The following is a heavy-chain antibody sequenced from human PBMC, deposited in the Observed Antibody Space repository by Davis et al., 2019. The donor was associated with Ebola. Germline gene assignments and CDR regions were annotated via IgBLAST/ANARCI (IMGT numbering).Heavy chain of an antibody. Sequence: SETLSLTCTVSGGSISSGGYYWSWIRQHPGKGLEWIGYIYYSGSTYYNPSLKSRVTISVDTSKNQFSLKLSSVTAADTAVYYCARARIAARPYFHYWGQGTLVTVSS. CDR3: ARARIAARPYFHY. V-gene: IGHV4-31*03. J-gene: IGHJ4*02. D-gene: IGHD6-6*01. CDR2: IYYSGST. CDR1: GGSISSGGYY.